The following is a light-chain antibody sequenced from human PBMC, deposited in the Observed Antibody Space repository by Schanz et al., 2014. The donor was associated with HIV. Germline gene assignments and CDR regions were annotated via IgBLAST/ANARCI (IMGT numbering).Light chain of an antibody. CDR1: QSVSSSY. J-gene: IGKJ1*01. CDR3: QQYGSSLTWT. CDR2: DAS. Sequence: EIVMTQSPATLSVSPGERATLSCRASQSVSSSYLAWYQQKPGQAPRLLMYDASSRAAGIPDRFSGGGSGTDFTLTISRLEPEDFAVYYCQQYGSSLTWTFGQGTKVEIK. V-gene: IGKV3-20*01.